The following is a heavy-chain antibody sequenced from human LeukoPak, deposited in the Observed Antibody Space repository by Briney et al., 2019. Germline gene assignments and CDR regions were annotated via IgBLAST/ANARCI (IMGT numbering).Heavy chain of an antibody. Sequence: ASVKVSCKASGYTFTSYYMHWVRQAPGQGLEWMGIINPSGGSTSYAQKFQGRVTMTRDTSTSTVYMELSSLRSKDTAVYYCARDRGDTAMVLSGWGQGTLVTVSS. CDR1: GYTFTSYY. J-gene: IGHJ4*02. D-gene: IGHD5-18*01. CDR2: INPSGGST. V-gene: IGHV1-46*01. CDR3: ARDRGDTAMVLSG.